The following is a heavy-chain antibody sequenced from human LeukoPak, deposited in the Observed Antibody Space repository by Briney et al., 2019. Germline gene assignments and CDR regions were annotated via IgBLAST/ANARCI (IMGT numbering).Heavy chain of an antibody. D-gene: IGHD3-3*01. V-gene: IGHV4-39*07. CDR1: GGSISSSSYY. CDR2: IYYSGST. CDR3: ARTTDYDFWSGYRSKLNDAFDI. Sequence: SETLSLTCTVSGGSISSSSYYWGWIRQPPGKGLEWIGSIYYSGSTYYNPSLKSRVTISVDTSKSQFSLKLSSVTAADTAVYYCARTTDYDFWSGYRSKLNDAFDIWGQGTMVTVSS. J-gene: IGHJ3*02.